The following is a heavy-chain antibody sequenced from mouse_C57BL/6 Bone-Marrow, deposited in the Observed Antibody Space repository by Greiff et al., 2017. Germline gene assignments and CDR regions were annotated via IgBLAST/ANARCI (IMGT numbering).Heavy chain of an antibody. V-gene: IGHV14-2*01. J-gene: IGHJ2*01. CDR3: TRSLIYYGTNY. CDR1: GFNIKDYY. Sequence: EVQGVESGAELVKPGASVKLSCTASGFNIKDYYIHWVKQRTEQGLEWIGRIDPEDGETKYAPKFQDQATITADTSSNTAYLQLSSLTSEDTAVYYCTRSLIYYGTNYWGQGTTLTVSS. CDR2: IDPEDGET. D-gene: IGHD1-1*01.